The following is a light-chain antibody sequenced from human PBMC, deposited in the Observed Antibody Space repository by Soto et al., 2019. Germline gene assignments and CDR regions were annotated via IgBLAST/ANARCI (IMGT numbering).Light chain of an antibody. CDR1: SSDVGDYNY. J-gene: IGLJ2*01. CDR2: EVS. Sequence: QSALTQPRSVSGSPGQSVTISCTGTSSDVGDYNYVSWYQQHPGKAPKFIIYEVSKRPSGVPDRFSGSKSGNTASLTISGLQAEEEADYYCCSYAGTYTVVFGGGTKVTVL. V-gene: IGLV2-11*01. CDR3: CSYAGTYTVV.